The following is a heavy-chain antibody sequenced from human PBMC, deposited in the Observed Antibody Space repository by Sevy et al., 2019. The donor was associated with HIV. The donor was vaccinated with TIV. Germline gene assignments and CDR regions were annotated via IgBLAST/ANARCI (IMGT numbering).Heavy chain of an antibody. D-gene: IGHD6-13*01. J-gene: IGHJ1*01. CDR3: AKDRITAARFQH. Sequence: GSLRLSCAASGFIFSGYGMSWVRQAPGQGLEWVSAISGSGGSTYYADSVKGRFTISRDNFRNILYLQMNSLRAEDTAVYYCAKDRITAARFQHWGQGTLVTVSS. V-gene: IGHV3-23*01. CDR1: GFIFSGYG. CDR2: ISGSGGST.